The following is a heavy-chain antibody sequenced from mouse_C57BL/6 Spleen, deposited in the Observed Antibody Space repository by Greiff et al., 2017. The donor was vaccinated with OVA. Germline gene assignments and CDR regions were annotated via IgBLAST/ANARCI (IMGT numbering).Heavy chain of an antibody. J-gene: IGHJ2*01. V-gene: IGHV3-6*01. Sequence: EVKLQESGPGLVKPSQSLSLTCSVTGYSITSGYYWNWIRQFPGNKLEWMGYISYDGSNNYNPSLKNRISITRDTSKNQFFLKLNSVTTEDTATYYCARELYGSSYFDYWGQGTTLTVSS. CDR1: GYSITSGYY. CDR2: ISYDGSN. D-gene: IGHD1-1*01. CDR3: ARELYGSSYFDY.